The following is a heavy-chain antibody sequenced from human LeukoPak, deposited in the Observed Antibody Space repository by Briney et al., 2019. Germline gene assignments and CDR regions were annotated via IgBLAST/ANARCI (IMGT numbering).Heavy chain of an antibody. CDR2: ISYDGSNK. CDR3: AKAGGRLRPYYFDY. D-gene: IGHD3-16*01. CDR1: GFTFSSYG. J-gene: IGHJ4*02. V-gene: IGHV3-30*18. Sequence: GGSLRLSCAASGFTFSSYGMHWVRQAPGKGLEWVAVISYDGSNKYYADSVKGRFTISRDNSKNTPYLQMNSLRAEDTAVYYCAKAGGRLRPYYFDYWGQGNLVTVSS.